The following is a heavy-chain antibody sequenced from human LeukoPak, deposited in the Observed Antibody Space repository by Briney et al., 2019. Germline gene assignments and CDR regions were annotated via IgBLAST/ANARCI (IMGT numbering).Heavy chain of an antibody. CDR1: GYTFTSYG. Sequence: GASVKVSCKASGYTFTSYGISWVRQAPGQGLEWMGWISAYNGNTNYAQKLQGRVTMTTDTSTSTAYMELRSLRSDDTAVYYCAREEGKYYGSGRPFDYWGQGTLVTVSS. CDR3: AREEGKYYGSGRPFDY. J-gene: IGHJ4*02. V-gene: IGHV1-18*01. CDR2: ISAYNGNT. D-gene: IGHD3-10*01.